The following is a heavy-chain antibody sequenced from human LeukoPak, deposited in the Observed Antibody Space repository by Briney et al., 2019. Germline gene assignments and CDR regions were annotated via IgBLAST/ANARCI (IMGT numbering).Heavy chain of an antibody. V-gene: IGHV1-69*13. Sequence: SVKVSCKASGGTFSSYAISWVRQAPGQGLEWMGGIIPIFGTANYAQKFQGRVTITADESTSTAYMELSSLRSEDTAVYYCARDHAEYDFWSGYYLTWGQGTLVTVSS. CDR3: ARDHAEYDFWSGYYLT. CDR2: IIPIFGTA. CDR1: GGTFSSYA. J-gene: IGHJ5*02. D-gene: IGHD3-3*01.